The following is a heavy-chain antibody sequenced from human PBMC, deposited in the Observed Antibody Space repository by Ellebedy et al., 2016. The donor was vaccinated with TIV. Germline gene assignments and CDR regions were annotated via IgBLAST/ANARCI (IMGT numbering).Heavy chain of an antibody. V-gene: IGHV4-39*01. J-gene: IGHJ3*02. D-gene: IGHD2-21*01. CDR1: GASITSSTYY. CDR3: ARLRRKLYMFGPIVVNYAFDI. Sequence: MPSETLSLTCTVSGASITSSTYYWGWIRQPPGKGLEWIGSVFSNGSTYDNPSLKSRVTMSVDTSMNQFSLSLSSVTAADTSLYYCARLRRKLYMFGPIVVNYAFDIWGQGTMVSVSS. CDR2: VFSNGST.